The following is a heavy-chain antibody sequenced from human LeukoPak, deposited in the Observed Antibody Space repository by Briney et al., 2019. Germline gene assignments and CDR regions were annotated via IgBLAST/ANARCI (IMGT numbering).Heavy chain of an antibody. CDR3: ARGHVLRYFDWFDY. J-gene: IGHJ4*02. CDR1: GGTFSSYA. CDR2: ISAYNGNT. Sequence: ASVKVSCKASGGTFSSYAISWVRQAPGQGLEWMGWISAYNGNTNYAQKLQGRVTMTTDTSTSTAYMELRSLRSDDTAVYYCARGHVLRYFDWFDYWGQGTLVTVSS. D-gene: IGHD3-9*01. V-gene: IGHV1-18*01.